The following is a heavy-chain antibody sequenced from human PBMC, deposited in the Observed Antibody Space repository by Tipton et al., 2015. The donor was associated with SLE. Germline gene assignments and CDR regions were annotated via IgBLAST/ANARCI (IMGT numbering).Heavy chain of an antibody. Sequence: TLSLTCTVSGDSMSSGGYYWSWIRHHPGKGLEWIGYIYYSGNTFYNPSLKSRITISIDTSKNQFSLKLTSVTAADTAVYYCAKVLQGAMVPYYFASWGQGTLVTVSP. J-gene: IGHJ4*02. V-gene: IGHV4-31*03. CDR3: AKVLQGAMVPYYFAS. CDR1: GDSMSSGGYY. CDR2: IYYSGNT. D-gene: IGHD5-18*01.